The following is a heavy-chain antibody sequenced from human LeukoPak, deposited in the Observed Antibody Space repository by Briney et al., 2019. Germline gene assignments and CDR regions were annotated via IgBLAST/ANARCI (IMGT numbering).Heavy chain of an antibody. V-gene: IGHV3-20*01. J-gene: IGHJ5*02. CDR3: ARDLGYCSSTSCAGDNWFAP. Sequence: RPGGSLRLSCAASGFTFFDYGMRWVRHAPGKGLEWVSGINWDGGSTGYAESVKGRFTISRDNAKNSLYLQMNSLRAEDTALYHCARDLGYCSSTSCAGDNWFAPWGQGTLATVSS. CDR2: INWDGGST. CDR1: GFTFFDYG. D-gene: IGHD2-2*01.